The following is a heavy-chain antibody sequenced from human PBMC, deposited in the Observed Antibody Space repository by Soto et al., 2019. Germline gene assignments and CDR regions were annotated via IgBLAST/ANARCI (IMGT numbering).Heavy chain of an antibody. CDR3: ARSREFDY. CDR2: IFPSGTT. CDR1: GGSLSGATYS. V-gene: IGHV4-30-2*01. Sequence: SETLSLTCGVSGGSLSGATYSWNWIRQPPGKGLEWIGYIFPSGTTYYNPSLKSRVTISIDVSKNQFSLSLRSFTAADTAVYYCARSREFDYWSPGTLVTVSS. J-gene: IGHJ4*02.